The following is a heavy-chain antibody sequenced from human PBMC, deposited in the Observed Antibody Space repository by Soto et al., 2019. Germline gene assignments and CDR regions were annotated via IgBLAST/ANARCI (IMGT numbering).Heavy chain of an antibody. CDR3: ARVFLVGAGIAARPGWFDP. CDR2: IYHSGST. Sequence: PSETLSLTCAVSGYSISSGYYWGWIRQPPGKGLEWIGSIYHSGSTYYNPSLKSRVTISVDTSKNQFSLKLSSVTAADTAVYYCARVFLVGAGIAARPGWFDPWGQGTLVTVSS. CDR1: GYSISSGYY. J-gene: IGHJ5*02. V-gene: IGHV4-38-2*01. D-gene: IGHD6-6*01.